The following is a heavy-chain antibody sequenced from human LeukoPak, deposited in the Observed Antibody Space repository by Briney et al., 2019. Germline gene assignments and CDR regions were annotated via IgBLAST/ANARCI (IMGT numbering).Heavy chain of an antibody. CDR2: IIPIFGTA. D-gene: IGHD3-10*01. V-gene: IGHV1-69*06. CDR3: ARARDQITMVRGVILTGAFDI. J-gene: IGHJ3*02. CDR1: GGTFSSYA. Sequence: AASVKVSCKASGGTFSSYAISWVRQAPGQGLEWMGGIIPIFGTANYAQKFQGRVTITADKSTSTAYMELSSLRSEDTAVYYCARARDQITMVRGVILTGAFDIWGQGTMVTVSS.